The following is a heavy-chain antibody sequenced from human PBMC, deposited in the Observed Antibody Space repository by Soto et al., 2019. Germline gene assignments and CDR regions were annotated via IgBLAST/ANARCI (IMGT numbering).Heavy chain of an antibody. D-gene: IGHD1-26*01. V-gene: IGHV3-33*01. J-gene: IGHJ3*01. CDR1: GFPFSWAG. CDR2: VSGDGRDI. CDR3: XXXXXXXXXGAFEV. Sequence: QVQLVQSGGGAVLPGNSLRLSCAASGFPFSWAGMHWLRXXPGKGLEWVAVVSGDGRDIDYAESVRGRFSISRDNPKXXXXXXXXXXXXXXXXXXXXXXXXXXXXXGAFEVWGQGTQVIVSS.